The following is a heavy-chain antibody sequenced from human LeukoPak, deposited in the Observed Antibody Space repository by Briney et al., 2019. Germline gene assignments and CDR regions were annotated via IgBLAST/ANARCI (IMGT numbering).Heavy chain of an antibody. CDR1: GYSFITYW. CDR2: IDPSASYT. D-gene: IGHD3-3*02. V-gene: IGHV5-10-1*01. Sequence: GASLQISCKGSGYSFITYWISWGRQMPGKGLEWMGRIDPSASYTYYSPSFQGHVTISADKSISTAYLQWSGLKASDTAIYYCARHFYSNSLGYWGQGTLVTVSS. J-gene: IGHJ4*02. CDR3: ARHFYSNSLGY.